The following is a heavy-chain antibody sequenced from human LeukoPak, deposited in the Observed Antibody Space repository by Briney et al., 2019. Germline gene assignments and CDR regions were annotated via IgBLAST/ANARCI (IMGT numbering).Heavy chain of an antibody. D-gene: IGHD2-2*01. CDR2: INWNGGGT. V-gene: IGHV3-20*04. CDR1: GVTVEDYG. CDR3: ARDRPTGYCSSTSCYEFDS. J-gene: IGHJ4*02. Sequence: GGSLRLSWAAAGVTVEDYGISWVRQAPGKGLEWVAGINWNGGGTGNADSVKGGFTISRENAKNTLYLQMKRLRAEETALYSCARDRPTGYCSSTSCYEFDSWGQGTLVTVSS.